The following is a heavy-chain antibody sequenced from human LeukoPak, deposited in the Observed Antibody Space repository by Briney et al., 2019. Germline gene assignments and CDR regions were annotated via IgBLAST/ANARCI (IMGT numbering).Heavy chain of an antibody. CDR2: IYYSGST. Sequence: SETLSLTCTVSGGSISSSSYYWGWIRQPPGKGLEWIGSIYYSGSTYYNPSLKSRVTISVDTSKNQFSLKLSSVTAADTAVYYCAGHEARFRSGYNWFDPWGQGTLVTVSS. D-gene: IGHD3-3*01. V-gene: IGHV4-39*01. J-gene: IGHJ5*02. CDR1: GGSISSSSYY. CDR3: AGHEARFRSGYNWFDP.